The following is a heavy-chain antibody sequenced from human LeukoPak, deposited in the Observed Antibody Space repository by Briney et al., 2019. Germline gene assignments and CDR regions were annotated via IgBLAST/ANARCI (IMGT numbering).Heavy chain of an antibody. V-gene: IGHV3-9*03. CDR1: GFTFDDYA. D-gene: IGHD6-19*01. CDR3: ARGGQLAGRFDY. CDR2: ISWNSGSI. Sequence: GGSLRLSCAASGFTFDDYAMHWVRQVPGKGLEWVSGISWNSGSIGYADSVKGRFTISRDNAKNSLYLQMNSLRAEDMALYYCARGGQLAGRFDYWGQGTLVTVSS. J-gene: IGHJ4*02.